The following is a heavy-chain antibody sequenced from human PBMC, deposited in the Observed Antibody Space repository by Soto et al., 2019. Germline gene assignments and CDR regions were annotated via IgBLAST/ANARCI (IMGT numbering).Heavy chain of an antibody. D-gene: IGHD2-2*01. V-gene: IGHV4-59*12. Sequence: SETLSLTCTVSGGSIRSYYWSWIRQPPGKGLEWIGYIYYSGSTHYNPSLKSRVTISVDTSKNQFSLKLSSVTAADTAVYYCAREYCSSTSCYVFDYWGQGTLVTVSS. CDR2: IYYSGST. J-gene: IGHJ4*02. CDR1: GGSIRSYY. CDR3: AREYCSSTSCYVFDY.